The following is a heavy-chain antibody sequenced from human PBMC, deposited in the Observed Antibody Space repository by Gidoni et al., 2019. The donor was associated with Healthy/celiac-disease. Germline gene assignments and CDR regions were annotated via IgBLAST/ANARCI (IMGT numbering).Heavy chain of an antibody. Sequence: QVQLQQWGAGLLKPSETLSLTCAVYGVSFSGYSWSWIRQPPGKGLEWIGEINHSGSTNYNPSLKSRVTISVDTSKNQFSMKLSSVTAADTAVYYWARTWEQRNSYGMDVWGQGTTVTVSS. J-gene: IGHJ6*02. D-gene: IGHD1-26*01. CDR3: ARTWEQRNSYGMDV. CDR2: INHSGST. CDR1: GVSFSGYS. V-gene: IGHV4-34*01.